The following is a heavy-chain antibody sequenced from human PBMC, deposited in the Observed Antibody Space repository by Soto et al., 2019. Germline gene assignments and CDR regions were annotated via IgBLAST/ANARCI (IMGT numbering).Heavy chain of an antibody. Sequence: QLQLQESGSGLVKPAQTLSLTCAVSGGSISSCGYSWSWIRQPPGKGLEWIGYIYHSGSTYYNPSLQSRVTISVDRSKNQFSLKLSSVTAADTAVYYCARGGYGPWYFDLWGRGTLVTVSS. CDR2: IYHSGST. CDR3: ARGGYGPWYFDL. V-gene: IGHV4-30-2*01. CDR1: GGSISSCGYS. J-gene: IGHJ2*01. D-gene: IGHD6-13*01.